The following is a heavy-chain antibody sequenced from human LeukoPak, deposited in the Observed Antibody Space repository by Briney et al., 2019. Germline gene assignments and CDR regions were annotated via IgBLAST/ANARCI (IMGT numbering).Heavy chain of an antibody. V-gene: IGHV3-48*04. D-gene: IGHD1/OR15-1a*01. CDR2: ISSSSSTI. CDR1: GFTFSSYS. J-gene: IGHJ6*03. Sequence: GGSLRLSCAASGFTFSSYSMNWVHQAPGKELEWVSYISSSSSTIYYADSVKGRFTISRDNAKNSLYLQMNSLRAEDTAVYYCARDNWNNPSYYYYYMDVWGKGTTVTVSS. CDR3: ARDNWNNPSYYYYYMDV.